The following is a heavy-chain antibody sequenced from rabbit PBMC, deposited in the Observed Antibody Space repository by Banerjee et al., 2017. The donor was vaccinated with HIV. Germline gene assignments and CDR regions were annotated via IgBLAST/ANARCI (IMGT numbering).Heavy chain of an antibody. D-gene: IGHD8-1*01. J-gene: IGHJ6*01. V-gene: IGHV1S40*01. CDR1: GFSFSSSYY. CDR2: INTISGST. Sequence: QSLEESGGDLVKPEGSLTLTCTASGFSFSSSYYMCWVRQAPGKGLEWIGCINTISGSTYYASWAKGRFTISKTSSTAVTLQMTSLTAADTATYFCARDLADAGSSTYFGLWGPGTLVTVS. CDR3: ARDLADAGSSTYFGL.